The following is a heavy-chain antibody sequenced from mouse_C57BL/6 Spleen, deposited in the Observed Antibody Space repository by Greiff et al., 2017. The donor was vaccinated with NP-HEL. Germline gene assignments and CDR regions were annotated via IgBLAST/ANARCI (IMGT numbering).Heavy chain of an antibody. CDR2: INPSSGYT. CDR1: GYTFTSYW. Sequence: VQGVESGAELAKPGASVKLSCKASGYTFTSYWMHWVKQRPGQGLEWIGYINPSSGYTKYNQKFKDKATLTADKPSSTAYMQLSSLTYEDSAVYYCARRGFYDSYAMDYWGQGTSVTVSS. D-gene: IGHD2-3*01. J-gene: IGHJ4*01. CDR3: ARRGFYDSYAMDY. V-gene: IGHV1-7*01.